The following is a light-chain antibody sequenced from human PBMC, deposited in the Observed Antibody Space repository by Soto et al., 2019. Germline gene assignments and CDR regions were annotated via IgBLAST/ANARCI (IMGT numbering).Light chain of an antibody. J-gene: IGLJ1*01. CDR2: SNN. CDR3: AAWDDSLNGLLV. CDR1: SSNIGSNT. V-gene: IGLV1-44*01. Sequence: QSVLTQPPSASGTPGQRVTISCSGSSSNIGSNTVNWYQQLPGTAPKLLIYSNNQWPSGVPDRFSGSKSGTSASLAISGLQSEDEADYYCAAWDDSLNGLLVFGTGTKLTVL.